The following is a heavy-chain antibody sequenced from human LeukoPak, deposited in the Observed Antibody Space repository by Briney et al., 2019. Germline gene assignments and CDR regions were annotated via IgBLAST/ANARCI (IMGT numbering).Heavy chain of an antibody. Sequence: PGGSLRLSCAASGFSFSSYSMNWVRQAPGRGLVWVSRISSDGSDIFYADSVKGRFTISRDNSKNMLYLQMNSLRAEDTAVYYCARDKGAATEERSDYWGQGTLVTVSS. CDR1: GFSFSSYS. CDR3: ARDKGAATEERSDY. V-gene: IGHV3-74*01. CDR2: ISSDGSDI. D-gene: IGHD1-26*01. J-gene: IGHJ4*02.